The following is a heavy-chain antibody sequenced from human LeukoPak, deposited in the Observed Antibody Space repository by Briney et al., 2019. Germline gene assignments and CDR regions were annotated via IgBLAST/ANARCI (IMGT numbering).Heavy chain of an antibody. V-gene: IGHV3-33*06. D-gene: IGHD5-12*01. Sequence: GGSLRLSCAASGFTFSSYGMHWVRQAPGKGLEWVAVKWYDGSNKYYADSVKGRFTISRDNSKNTLYLQMNSLRAEDTAVYYCAKVRQGYSGYPYFDYWGQGTLVTVSS. CDR1: GFTFSSYG. J-gene: IGHJ4*02. CDR3: AKVRQGYSGYPYFDY. CDR2: KWYDGSNK.